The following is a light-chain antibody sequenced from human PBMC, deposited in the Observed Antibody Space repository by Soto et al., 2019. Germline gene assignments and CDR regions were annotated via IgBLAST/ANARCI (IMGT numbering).Light chain of an antibody. Sequence: DIQMPQSPSSLSASVGDRVTITCRASQSISSYLNWYQQKPGKAPKLLIYAASILQSGVPSRFSCSGSGTDFSLTISSLQPEDFATYYCQQSYSTPVTFGHGTKVEIK. CDR3: QQSYSTPVT. CDR2: AAS. J-gene: IGKJ1*01. V-gene: IGKV1-39*01. CDR1: QSISSY.